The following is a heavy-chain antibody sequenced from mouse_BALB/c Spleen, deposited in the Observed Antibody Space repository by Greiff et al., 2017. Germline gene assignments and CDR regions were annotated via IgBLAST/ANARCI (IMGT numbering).Heavy chain of an antibody. J-gene: IGHJ4*01. CDR1: GFTFSSYG. CDR2: INSNGGST. Sequence: EVQGVESGGGLVQPGGSLKLSCAASGFTFSSYGMSWVRQTPDKRLELVATINSNGGSTYYPDSVKGRFTISRDNAKNTLYLQMSSLKSEDTAMYYCARDGRWSRGGYAMDYWGQGTSVTVSS. CDR3: ARDGRWSRGGYAMDY. V-gene: IGHV5-6-3*01. D-gene: IGHD2-2*01.